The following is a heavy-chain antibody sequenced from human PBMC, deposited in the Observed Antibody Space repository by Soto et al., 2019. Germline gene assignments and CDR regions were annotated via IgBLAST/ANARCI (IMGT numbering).Heavy chain of an antibody. V-gene: IGHV3-73*01. Sequence: EVQLVESGGGLVQPGGSLKLSCTASGFTFSGSAMHWVRQASGKGLEWVGRIRSKANSYATAYAASVKGRFTISRDDSKNTAYLQMNSLKTEDTAVYYCTSTYDFWSGYHMDVWGKGTTVTVSS. CDR2: IRSKANSYAT. D-gene: IGHD3-3*01. J-gene: IGHJ6*03. CDR1: GFTFSGSA. CDR3: TSTYDFWSGYHMDV.